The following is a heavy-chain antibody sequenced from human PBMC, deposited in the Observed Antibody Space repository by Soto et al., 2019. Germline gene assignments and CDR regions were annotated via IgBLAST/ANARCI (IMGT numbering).Heavy chain of an antibody. J-gene: IGHJ4*02. V-gene: IGHV4-59*06. CDR1: GGSISSYY. D-gene: IGHD5-18*01. CDR2: IYYSGST. Sequence: SETLSLTCTVSGGSISSYYGSWIRQHPGKGLEWIGYIYYSGSTYYNPSLKSRVTISVDTSKNQFSLKLSSVTAADTAVYYCASDSYGSLGLDYWGQGTLVTVSS. CDR3: ASDSYGSLGLDY.